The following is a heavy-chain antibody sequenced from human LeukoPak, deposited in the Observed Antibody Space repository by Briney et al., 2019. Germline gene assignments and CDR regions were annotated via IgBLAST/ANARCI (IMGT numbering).Heavy chain of an antibody. CDR1: VYTFTVYY. Sequence: ASVKVSCKASVYTFTVYYMHWVRQAPGQGLEWMGWINPNRGGTNYAQKFQGRVTMTRDTSISTAYMELSRLRSDDTAVYYCARDVDHYDITGKGLVDIWGQGTMVTVSS. CDR3: ARDVDHYDITGKGLVDI. D-gene: IGHD3-22*01. V-gene: IGHV1-2*02. CDR2: INPNRGGT. J-gene: IGHJ3*02.